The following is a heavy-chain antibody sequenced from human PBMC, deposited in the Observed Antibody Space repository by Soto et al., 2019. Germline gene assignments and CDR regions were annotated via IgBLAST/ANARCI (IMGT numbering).Heavy chain of an antibody. CDR1: GFTFSSYS. Sequence: PGGSLRLSGAASGFTFSSYSMNWVRQAPGKGLEWVSYISSSSSTIYYADSVKGRFTISRDNSKNTLYLQMNSLRAEDTAVYYCASLRGWDYWGQGTLVTVSS. CDR3: ASLRGWDY. V-gene: IGHV3-48*01. D-gene: IGHD4-17*01. J-gene: IGHJ4*02. CDR2: ISSSSSTI.